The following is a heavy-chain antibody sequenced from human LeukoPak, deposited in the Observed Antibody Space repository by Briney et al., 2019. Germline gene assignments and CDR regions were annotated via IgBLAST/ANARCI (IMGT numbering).Heavy chain of an antibody. D-gene: IGHD4-17*01. CDR3: AIYGDLTHALDY. J-gene: IGHJ4*02. Sequence: GGSLRLSCAASGFTFSGYSMNWVRQAPGKGLEWVSSISSSSSYIYYADSVKGRFTISRDNAKNSLYLQMNSLRAEDTAVYYCAIYGDLTHALDYWGQGTLVTVSS. V-gene: IGHV3-21*01. CDR2: ISSSSSYI. CDR1: GFTFSGYS.